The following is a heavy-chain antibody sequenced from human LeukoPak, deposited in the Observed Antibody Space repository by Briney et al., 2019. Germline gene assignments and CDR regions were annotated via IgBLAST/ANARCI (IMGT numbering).Heavy chain of an antibody. CDR1: DDSISDYY. CDR3: ARDRSIVGAPGAFDI. CDR2: FRNSGTS. V-gene: IGHV4-59*01. D-gene: IGHD1-26*01. J-gene: IGHJ3*02. Sequence: SETLSLTCTVSDDSISDYYRGWIRQPPGKGLEWIGYFRNSGTSTYNPSLKSRVTISADTSKNQFSLKLNSLTTADTAVYYCARDRSIVGAPGAFDIWGQGTMVTVSS.